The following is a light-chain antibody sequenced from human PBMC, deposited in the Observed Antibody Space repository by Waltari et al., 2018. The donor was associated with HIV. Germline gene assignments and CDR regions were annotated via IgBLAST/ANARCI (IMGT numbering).Light chain of an antibody. V-gene: IGLV2-11*01. CDR1: TSDVGYYNY. Sequence: QSALTQPPSVSGSPGQSVTISCTGTTSDVGYYNYVSWYQQYPGTAPKLNIFEVIQRPSGVPERFSGSKSGNTASLTISGLQTADEADYFCCAYAAGHVSYVFGNGTAVAVL. J-gene: IGLJ1*01. CDR2: EVI. CDR3: CAYAAGHVSYV.